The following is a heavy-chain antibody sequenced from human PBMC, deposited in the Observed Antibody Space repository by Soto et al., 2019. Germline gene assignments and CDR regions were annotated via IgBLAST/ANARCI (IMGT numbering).Heavy chain of an antibody. Sequence: QVQLQESGPGLVKPAETLSLTCIVSGGSITSYYWSWIRQPAGKGLEWIGRIYHTGSINYNPSLQSRVTMSVDTSKNQVSLKLTSVTAADAAVYYCARDMRVFGGIDVWGQGTTVTVSS. V-gene: IGHV4-4*07. CDR2: IYHTGSI. CDR3: ARDMRVFGGIDV. D-gene: IGHD3-3*01. CDR1: GGSITSYY. J-gene: IGHJ6*02.